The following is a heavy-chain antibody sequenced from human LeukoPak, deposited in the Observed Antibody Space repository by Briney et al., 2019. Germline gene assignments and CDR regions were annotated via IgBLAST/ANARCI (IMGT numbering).Heavy chain of an antibody. D-gene: IGHD7-27*01. Sequence: GGSLRLSCAASGFTFSSYTMSWVRQAPGKGLEWVSTITTSDGNTYYADSVKGRFTVSRDNYKNTLFLQMNSLRAEDTAVYYCAKDGGLWVSAHWGDSWGRGTLVTVSS. V-gene: IGHV3-23*01. CDR2: ITTSDGNT. CDR3: AKDGGLWVSAHWGDS. CDR1: GFTFSSYT. J-gene: IGHJ4*02.